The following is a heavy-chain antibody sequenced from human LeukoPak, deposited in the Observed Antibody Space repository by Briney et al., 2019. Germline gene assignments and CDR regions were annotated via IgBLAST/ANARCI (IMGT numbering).Heavy chain of an antibody. J-gene: IGHJ3*02. D-gene: IGHD6-19*01. CDR3: ATRSGWDDAFDI. Sequence: GGSLRLSCAASGFTFSSYAMSWVRQAPGKGLEWVSAISGSGGSTYYADSVKGRFTISRDNSKNTLYLQMNSLRVGDTAVYYCATRSGWDDAFDIWGQGTMVTVSS. CDR1: GFTFSSYA. V-gene: IGHV3-23*01. CDR2: ISGSGGST.